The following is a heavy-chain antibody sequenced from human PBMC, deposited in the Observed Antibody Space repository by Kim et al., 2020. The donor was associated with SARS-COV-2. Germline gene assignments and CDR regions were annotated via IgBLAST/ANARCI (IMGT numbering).Heavy chain of an antibody. CDR3: ARGPNLTPYSSGWYRAYYYYGMDV. CDR2: INHSGST. J-gene: IGHJ6*02. D-gene: IGHD6-19*01. CDR1: GGSFSGYY. V-gene: IGHV4-34*01. Sequence: SETLSLTCAVYGGSFSGYYWSWIRQPPGKGLEWIGEINHSGSTNYNPSLKSRVTISVDTSKNQFSLKLSSVTAADTAVYYCARGPNLTPYSSGWYRAYYYYGMDVWGQGTTVTVSS.